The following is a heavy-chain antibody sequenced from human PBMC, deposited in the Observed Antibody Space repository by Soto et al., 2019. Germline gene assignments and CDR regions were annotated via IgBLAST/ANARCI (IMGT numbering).Heavy chain of an antibody. Sequence: ASETLSLTCTVSGGSISSYYWSWIRQPAGKGLEWIGRIYTSGSTNYNPSLKSRVTISVDTSKNQFSLKLSSVTAADTAVYYCARQRPTDGRWEFANYYGMDVWGQGTPVTVSS. CDR3: ARQRPTDGRWEFANYYGMDV. J-gene: IGHJ6*02. CDR1: GGSISSYY. V-gene: IGHV4-4*07. D-gene: IGHD1-26*01. CDR2: IYTSGST.